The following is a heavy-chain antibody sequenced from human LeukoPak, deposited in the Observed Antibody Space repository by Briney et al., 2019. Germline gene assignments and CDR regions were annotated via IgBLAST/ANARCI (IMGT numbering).Heavy chain of an antibody. D-gene: IGHD3-16*01. V-gene: IGHV4-61*02. J-gene: IGHJ6*03. CDR1: GGSISSSGYY. CDR3: ARVRSKDVWRSYGTYYYYYYMDV. Sequence: PSETLSLTCTVSGGSISSSGYYWSWTRQPAGKGLEWIGRIDTSGNTNYNPSLKSRVTVSVDTSKNQFSLKLSSVTAADTAVYYCARVRSKDVWRSYGTYYYYYYMDVWGKGTTVTISS. CDR2: IDTSGNT.